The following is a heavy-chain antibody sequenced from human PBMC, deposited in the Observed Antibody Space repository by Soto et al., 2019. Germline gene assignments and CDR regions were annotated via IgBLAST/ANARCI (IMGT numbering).Heavy chain of an antibody. J-gene: IGHJ1*01. D-gene: IGHD1-20*01. Sequence: QAQLMQSGAEVKKPGSSVKVSCKASGGTFSGYAISWVRQAPGQGLEWMGGIIPILGITNYAQKFQGRITIAADESTGTVYMDLRSLRSADTAVYYCARDPRSITGTTSSEDFQHWGQGTLVSVSS. V-gene: IGHV1-69*01. CDR3: ARDPRSITGTTSSEDFQH. CDR1: GGTFSGYA. CDR2: IIPILGIT.